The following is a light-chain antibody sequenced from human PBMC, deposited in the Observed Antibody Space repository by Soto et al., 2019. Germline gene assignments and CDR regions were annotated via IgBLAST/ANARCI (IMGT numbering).Light chain of an antibody. CDR1: QSISSY. CDR3: QQSYSTPRHT. Sequence: DIQMTQSPSSLSASVGDRVTITCRASQSISSYLNWYQQKPGKAPKLLIYAASSLQSGVPSRFSGSGSGTDFTLTNSSLQPEDFATYYCQQSYSTPRHTFGQGTKLEIK. V-gene: IGKV1-39*01. J-gene: IGKJ2*01. CDR2: AAS.